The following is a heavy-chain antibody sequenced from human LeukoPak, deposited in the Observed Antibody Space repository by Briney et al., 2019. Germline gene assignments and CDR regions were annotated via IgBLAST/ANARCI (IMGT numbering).Heavy chain of an antibody. CDR3: ARAGNYRFDY. CDR2: ISSSSNYI. V-gene: IGHV3-21*01. D-gene: IGHD1-7*01. CDR1: GFTFSSYN. Sequence: SGGSLRLSCAASGFTFSSYNMNWVRQAPEKGLEWVASISSSSNYIYYVDSVKGRFTISRDNAKNSLYLQMNSLRAEDTAVYYCARAGNYRFDYWGQGTLVTVSS. J-gene: IGHJ4*02.